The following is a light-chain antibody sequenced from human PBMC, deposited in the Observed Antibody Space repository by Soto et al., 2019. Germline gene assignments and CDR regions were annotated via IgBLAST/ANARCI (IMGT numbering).Light chain of an antibody. CDR2: ANT. J-gene: IGLJ2*01. V-gene: IGLV1-40*01. CDR1: DSNIGAGYD. Sequence: SVLTQPPSVSGAPGQRVTISCTGSDSNIGAGYDVHWYQQLPGTAPKLLIYANTNRPSGVPDRFSGSKSGTSASLAITGLQAEDETDYYCQSYDTSLSAVVFGGGTKLTVL. CDR3: QSYDTSLSAVV.